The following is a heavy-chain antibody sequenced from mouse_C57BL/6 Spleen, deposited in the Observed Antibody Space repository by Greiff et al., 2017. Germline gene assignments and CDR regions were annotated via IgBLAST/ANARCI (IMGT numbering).Heavy chain of an antibody. V-gene: IGHV1-55*01. CDR1: GYTFTSHW. D-gene: IGHD2-4*01. Sequence: QVQLQQPGAELVKPGASVKMSCKASGYTFTSHWITWVKQRPGQGLEWIGDIYPGSGSTNYNEKFKSKATLTVDTSSSTAYMQLSSLTSEDSAVYYCASLYYDYGPFAYWGQGTLVTVSA. CDR2: IYPGSGST. CDR3: ASLYYDYGPFAY. J-gene: IGHJ3*01.